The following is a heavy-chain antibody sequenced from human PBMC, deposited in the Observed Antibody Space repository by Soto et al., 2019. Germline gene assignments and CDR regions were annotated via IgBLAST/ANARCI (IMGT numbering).Heavy chain of an antibody. Sequence: QVQLVQSGAEVKKPGASVKVSCKASGYTFTSDGISWVRQAPGPGLEWMGWIRAYNGNTNYAQKLPCRVTMTADTSTSTAYMELRSLRADATAVYYCAGDLPTMDVWGQGTTVTVSS. V-gene: IGHV1-18*01. J-gene: IGHJ6*02. D-gene: IGHD4-4*01. CDR3: AGDLPTMDV. CDR2: IRAYNGNT. CDR1: GYTFTSDG.